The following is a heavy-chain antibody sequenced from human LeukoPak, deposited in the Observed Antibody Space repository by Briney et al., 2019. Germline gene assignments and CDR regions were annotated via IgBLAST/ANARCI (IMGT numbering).Heavy chain of an antibody. D-gene: IGHD6-13*01. Sequence: GESLRLSCAASGSTFSSYAMSWVRQAPGKGLEWVSGISGCGGKTYYADSVKGRFSISRDNSRNTLYMQMNSLRVEDTAVYYCVKGIAAAGNYWGQGTLVTVSS. CDR2: ISGCGGKT. J-gene: IGHJ4*02. CDR1: GSTFSSYA. CDR3: VKGIAAAGNY. V-gene: IGHV3-23*01.